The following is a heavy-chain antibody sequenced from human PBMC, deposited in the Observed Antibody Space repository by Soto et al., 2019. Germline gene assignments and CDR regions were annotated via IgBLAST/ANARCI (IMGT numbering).Heavy chain of an antibody. J-gene: IGHJ6*02. Sequence: QVQLVQSGAEVKKPGASVKVSCKSSGYPFTHYGITWVRQAPGQGLEWMGWISPFNGNTNYGQTLQGRVTLTTDTSTSTVYMELRSLRSDDTAGYYCARDQSFDRSYYYGIDVWGQGTTVTVSS. CDR3: ARDQSFDRSYYYGIDV. V-gene: IGHV1-18*01. D-gene: IGHD3-22*01. CDR1: GYPFTHYG. CDR2: ISPFNGNT.